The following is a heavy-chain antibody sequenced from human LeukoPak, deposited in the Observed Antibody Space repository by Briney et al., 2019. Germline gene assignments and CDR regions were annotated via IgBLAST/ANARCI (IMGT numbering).Heavy chain of an antibody. CDR2: IKQDGSGK. V-gene: IGHV3-7*01. Sequence: PGGSLRLSCAASGFTFSSYEMNWVRQAPGKGLQWVANIKQDGSGKYYVDSVKGRFTISRDNAKNSLYLQMNSLRAEDTAVYYCARDPEDYYDSSAYYDSFDIWGQGTMVTVSS. J-gene: IGHJ3*02. CDR1: GFTFSSYE. CDR3: ARDPEDYYDSSAYYDSFDI. D-gene: IGHD3-22*01.